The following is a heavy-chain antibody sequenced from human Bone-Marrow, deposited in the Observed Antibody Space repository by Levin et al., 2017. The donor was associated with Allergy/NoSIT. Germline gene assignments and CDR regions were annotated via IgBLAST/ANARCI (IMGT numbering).Heavy chain of an antibody. CDR3: ARVNCGDDRYSDRGIFDI. J-gene: IGHJ3*02. Sequence: SETLSLTCTVSGGSFGTYYWTWVRQTPGKGLQWIGYIFYSGDTNYNPSLKSRVTMSLDTSRNKFSLRLTSVTAAATAVYYFARVNCGDDRYSDRGIFDIWGQGTTVIVSS. CDR2: IFYSGDT. D-gene: IGHD2-21*02. V-gene: IGHV4-59*01. CDR1: GGSFGTYY.